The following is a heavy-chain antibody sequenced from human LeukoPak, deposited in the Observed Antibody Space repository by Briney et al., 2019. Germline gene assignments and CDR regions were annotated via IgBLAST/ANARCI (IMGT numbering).Heavy chain of an antibody. J-gene: IGHJ6*03. Sequence: ASVKVSCKASGYTFTGYYMHWVRQAPGQGLEWMGWINPNSGGTNYAQKFQGRVTMTRDTSISTAYMELSRLRSDDTAVYYCASQYYDFWSGSDDYYYYYMDVWGKGTTVTVSS. CDR2: INPNSGGT. V-gene: IGHV1-2*02. D-gene: IGHD3-3*01. CDR3: ASQYYDFWSGSDDYYYYYMDV. CDR1: GYTFTGYY.